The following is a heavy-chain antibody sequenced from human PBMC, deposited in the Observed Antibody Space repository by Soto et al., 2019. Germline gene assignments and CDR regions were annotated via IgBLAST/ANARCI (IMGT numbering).Heavy chain of an antibody. CDR1: GYTFTGYY. J-gene: IGHJ4*02. CDR3: AREVGALAIRVLDF. D-gene: IGHD1-26*01. CDR2: INPNSGGT. V-gene: IGHV1-2*04. Sequence: ASVKVSFKASGYTFTGYYMHWVRQAPGQVLEWMGWINPNSGGTNYAQKFQGWVTMTRDTSISTAYMELSRLRSDDTAVYYCAREVGALAIRVLDFWGQGTLVIVSS.